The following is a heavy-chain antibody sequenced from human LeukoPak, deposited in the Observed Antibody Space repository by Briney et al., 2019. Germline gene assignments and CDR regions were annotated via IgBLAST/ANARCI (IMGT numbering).Heavy chain of an antibody. D-gene: IGHD4-17*01. CDR2: ISSSSSYI. Sequence: GGSLSLSCAASGFTFSSYSMNWVRQAPGKGLEWVSSISSSSSYIYYADSVKGRFTISRDNAKNSLYLQMNSLRAEDTAVYYCARGSTHGEHGNWGQGTLVTVSS. V-gene: IGHV3-21*01. J-gene: IGHJ4*02. CDR3: ARGSTHGEHGN. CDR1: GFTFSSYS.